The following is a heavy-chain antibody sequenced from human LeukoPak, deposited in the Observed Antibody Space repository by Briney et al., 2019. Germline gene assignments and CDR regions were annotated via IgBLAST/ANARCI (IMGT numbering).Heavy chain of an antibody. CDR1: GGSFSGYY. CDR3: ARDAEAAANYFDY. J-gene: IGHJ4*02. V-gene: IGHV4-59*01. CDR2: IYYSGST. Sequence: SETLSLTCAVYGGSFSGYYWSWIRQPPGKGLEWIGYIYYSGSTNCNPSLKSRVTISVDTSKNQFSLKLSSVTAADTAVYYCARDAEAAANYFDYWGQGTLVTVSS. D-gene: IGHD2-2*01.